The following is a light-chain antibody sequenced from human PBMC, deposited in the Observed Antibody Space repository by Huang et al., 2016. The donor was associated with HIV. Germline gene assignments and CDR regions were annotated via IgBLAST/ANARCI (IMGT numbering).Light chain of an antibody. V-gene: IGKV3-15*01. J-gene: IGKJ4*01. CDR3: HQDNNWLLS. CDR1: RSVSTN. Sequence: EIVMTQSPATLSVSPGQRVTLSCRANRSVSTNLAWYQQRHGQAPRLLIDGSSTRAPGSPARFSGSGSGTDFSLTISSLQSEDFALYYCHQDNNWLLSFGGGTRV. CDR2: GSS.